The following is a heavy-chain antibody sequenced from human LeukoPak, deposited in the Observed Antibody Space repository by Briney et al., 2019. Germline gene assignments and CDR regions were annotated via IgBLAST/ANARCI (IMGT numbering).Heavy chain of an antibody. CDR2: ISTNDRTI. Sequence: GGSLRLSCAASGFTFSDYYMNWIRQVPGKGLEWVSYISTNDRTIRYADSVKGRFSIYRDNANNSLYLQMKSLRAEDTAVYYCPRRASVTTRYWYFDLWGRGALITVSS. D-gene: IGHD4-17*01. J-gene: IGHJ2*01. CDR1: GFTFSDYY. CDR3: PRRASVTTRYWYFDL. V-gene: IGHV3-11*04.